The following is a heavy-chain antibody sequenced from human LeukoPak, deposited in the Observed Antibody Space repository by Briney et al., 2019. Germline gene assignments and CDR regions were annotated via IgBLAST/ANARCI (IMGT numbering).Heavy chain of an antibody. CDR1: GYTLTDLS. J-gene: IGHJ4*02. D-gene: IGHD6-19*01. CDR2: FVPKDGET. CDR3: ATRNNRISDHSSGWPGGDY. V-gene: IGHV1-24*01. Sequence: ASVKVSCKVSGYTLTDLSMTWVRKPPGKGLEWMGGFVPKDGETIYAQKFQGRVTMTEDTSTDTAYMELSSLRSEDTAVYYCATRNNRISDHSSGWPGGDYWGQGTLVTVSS.